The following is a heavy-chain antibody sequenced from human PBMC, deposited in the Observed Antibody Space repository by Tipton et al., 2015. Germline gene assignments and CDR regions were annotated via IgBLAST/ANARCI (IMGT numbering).Heavy chain of an antibody. CDR2: IFHRGDT. D-gene: IGHD3-10*01. CDR1: GYSISSGYY. V-gene: IGHV4-38-2*01. Sequence: PGLEKPSETLSLTCDVSGYSISSGYYWGWIRQPPGKGLEWIGSIFHRGDTNYNPSLKSRVTISLDTSKNQFSLKLNSVTAADTAVYYCARGLLLWFGMSDYWGRGTLVTVSS. CDR3: ARGLLLWFGMSDY. J-gene: IGHJ4*02.